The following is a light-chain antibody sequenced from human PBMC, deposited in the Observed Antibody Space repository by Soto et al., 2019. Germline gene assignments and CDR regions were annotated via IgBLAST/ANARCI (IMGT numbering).Light chain of an antibody. V-gene: IGKV3-20*01. CDR2: ATS. CDR3: LQFGISPWT. J-gene: IGKJ1*01. Sequence: EIVLTQSPDTLSVSPGDRATLSCRASRIIGHNYLAWYQQIPGQAPRLLIYATSTRATGIPDRFSGSGSVTDFTLTISRLEPEDFAVYYCLQFGISPWTFGQGTKVDIK. CDR1: RIIGHNY.